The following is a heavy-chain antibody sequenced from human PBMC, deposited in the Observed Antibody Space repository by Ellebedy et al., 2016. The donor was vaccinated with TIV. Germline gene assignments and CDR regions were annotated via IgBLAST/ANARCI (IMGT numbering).Heavy chain of an antibody. CDR3: ARALGSGMFDY. J-gene: IGHJ4*02. Sequence: MPSETLSLTCTVSGGSISRYYWSWIRQPPGKGLEWIGYIYYNGSTNYNPSLKSRVTISVDTSKNQFSLRLSSVTAADTAVYHCARALGSGMFDYWGQGTLVTVSS. D-gene: IGHD3-10*02. V-gene: IGHV4-59*01. CDR2: IYYNGST. CDR1: GGSISRYY.